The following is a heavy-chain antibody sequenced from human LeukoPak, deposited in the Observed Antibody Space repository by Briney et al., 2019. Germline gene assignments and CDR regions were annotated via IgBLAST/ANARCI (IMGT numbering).Heavy chain of an antibody. CDR3: ARRLTYFDSSGYLDY. V-gene: IGHV3-21*01. CDR1: GFTFSTYS. D-gene: IGHD3-22*01. CDR2: ISSVNNYI. Sequence: GGSLRLSCAASGFTFSTYSMNWVRQAPGKGLEWVSSISSVNNYISHADSVKGRFTISRDNAKSSLYLQMNSLRAEDTAVYFCARRLTYFDSSGYLDYWGQGTLVTVSS. J-gene: IGHJ4*02.